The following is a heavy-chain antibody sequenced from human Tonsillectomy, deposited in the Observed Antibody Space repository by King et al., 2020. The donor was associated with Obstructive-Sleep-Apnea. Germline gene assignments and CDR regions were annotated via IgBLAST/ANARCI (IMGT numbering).Heavy chain of an antibody. CDR1: GGSFSGYY. J-gene: IGHJ6*02. CDR3: ARARLRYPKYYYYGMDV. D-gene: IGHD3-9*01. CDR2: INHSGST. Sequence: VQLQQWGAGMLKPSETLSLTCAVYGGSFSGYYWSWIRQPPGKGLEWIGEINHSGSTNYNPSLKSRVTISVDTSKNQFSLKLSSVTAADTALYYCARARLRYPKYYYYGMDVWGQGTTVTVSS. V-gene: IGHV4-34*01.